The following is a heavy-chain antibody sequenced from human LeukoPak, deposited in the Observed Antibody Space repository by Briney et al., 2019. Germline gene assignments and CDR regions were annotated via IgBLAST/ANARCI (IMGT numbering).Heavy chain of an antibody. CDR1: VYTFTGYY. CDR2: INPNSVVT. Sequence: GASVKVSSKASVYTFTGYYMHGGRHTPVQGLEGRGEINPNSVVTNYAQKCQGRVTMTRDTSISTAYIELSRLRSDDTAVYYCASDPTFRFLQWLADSLNWFDPWGQGTLVTVSS. D-gene: IGHD3-3*01. CDR3: ASDPTFRFLQWLADSLNWFDP. J-gene: IGHJ5*02. V-gene: IGHV1-2*02.